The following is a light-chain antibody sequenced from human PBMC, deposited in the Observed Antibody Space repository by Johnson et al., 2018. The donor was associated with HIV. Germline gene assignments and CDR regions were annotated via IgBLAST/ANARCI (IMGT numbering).Light chain of an antibody. V-gene: IGLV1-51*01. J-gene: IGLJ1*01. CDR2: DNN. CDR1: SSNIGNNY. CDR3: GTWDSSLSAGV. Sequence: QSILTQPPSVSAAPVQKVTISCSGSSSNIGNNYVSWYQQFPGTAPKLLIYDNNKRPSGIPDRFSGSKSGTSATLGITGLQTGDEADYYCGTWDSSLSAGVFGTGTKVTVL.